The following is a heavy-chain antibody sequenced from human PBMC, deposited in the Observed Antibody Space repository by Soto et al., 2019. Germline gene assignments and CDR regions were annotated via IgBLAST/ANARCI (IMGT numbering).Heavy chain of an antibody. CDR3: AHKGCRGAGMDV. D-gene: IGHD2-15*01. CDR1: GFSVSTSGVG. J-gene: IGHJ6*02. V-gene: IGHV2-5*02. Sequence: QITLKASGPTLVKPTQTLTLTCTFSGFSVSTSGVGVAWIRQSRGKALEWLALIYWDNDKRYSPFLQSRVTNTKDTPKNQVVLTMTNMDPVDKATYYCAHKGCRGAGMDVWGQGTTVTVSS. CDR2: IYWDNDK.